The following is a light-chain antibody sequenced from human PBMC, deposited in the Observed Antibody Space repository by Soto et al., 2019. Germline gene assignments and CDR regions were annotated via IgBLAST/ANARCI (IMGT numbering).Light chain of an antibody. CDR2: AAS. CDR3: QQSYSTPIT. Sequence: DIQMTQSPSSLSASVGDRVTVTCRASQNITSQLNWYQQKPGKAPNLLIYAASSLESGVPSRFSGSGSGTDFTLTISSLQPEDFTTFYCQQSYSTPITFGQGTRLEIK. CDR1: QNITSQ. J-gene: IGKJ5*01. V-gene: IGKV1-39*01.